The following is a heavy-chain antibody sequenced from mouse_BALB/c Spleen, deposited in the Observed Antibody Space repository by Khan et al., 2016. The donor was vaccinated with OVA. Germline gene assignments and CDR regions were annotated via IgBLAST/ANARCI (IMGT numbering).Heavy chain of an antibody. CDR3: ARWDYDAPNY. V-gene: IGHV3-2*02. D-gene: IGHD2-4*01. CDR2: ISYSGST. J-gene: IGHJ2*01. CDR1: GYSITSDYA. Sequence: EVQLQESGPGLVKPSQSLSLTCTVTGYSITSDYAWNWIRQFPGNKLGWMGFISYSGSTSYNPSLKSRISITRDTSKNQFFLQLNSVTTEDTATYYCARWDYDAPNYWGQGTTLTVSS.